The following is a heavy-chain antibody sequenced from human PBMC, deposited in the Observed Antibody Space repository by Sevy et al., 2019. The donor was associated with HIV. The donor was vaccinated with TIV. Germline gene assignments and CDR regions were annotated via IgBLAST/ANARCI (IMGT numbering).Heavy chain of an antibody. D-gene: IGHD3-10*01. J-gene: IGHJ6*02. CDR1: GFTFSSYA. CDR2: ISYDGSNK. V-gene: IGHV3-30*04. CDR3: AREKIYGSGSRYPAHYYYGMDV. Sequence: GGSLRLSCAASGFTFSSYAMHWVRQAPGKGLEWVAVISYDGSNKYYADSVKGRFTISRDNSKNTLYLQMNGLRAEDTAVYYCAREKIYGSGSRYPAHYYYGMDVWGQGTTVTVSS.